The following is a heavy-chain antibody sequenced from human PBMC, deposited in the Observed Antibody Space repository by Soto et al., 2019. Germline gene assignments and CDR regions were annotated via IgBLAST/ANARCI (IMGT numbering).Heavy chain of an antibody. V-gene: IGHV4-59*08. J-gene: IGHJ6*03. CDR1: GGSISSYY. Sequence: SETLSLTCTVSGGSISSYYWSWIRQPPGKGLEWIGYIYYSGSTNYNPSLKSRVTISVDTSKNQFSLKLSSVTAADTAVYYCARQGDEYSSSSGPLGYYYYMDVWGKGTTVTVSS. D-gene: IGHD6-6*01. CDR2: IYYSGST. CDR3: ARQGDEYSSSSGPLGYYYYMDV.